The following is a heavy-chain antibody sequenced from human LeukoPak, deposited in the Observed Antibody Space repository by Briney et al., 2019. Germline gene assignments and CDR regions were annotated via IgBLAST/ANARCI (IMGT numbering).Heavy chain of an antibody. V-gene: IGHV3-23*01. D-gene: IGHD3-10*02. CDR2: ISGSGGTT. Sequence: GGSLRLSCAASGFTFSTYDMMWVRQTPDSGLEWVSIISGSGGTTYYADSVKGRFTISRDNSKNTLYLEMNSLRADDTAVYYCVKRRETVRGALDYWGQGTLVTVSS. CDR1: GFTFSTYD. CDR3: VKRRETVRGALDY. J-gene: IGHJ4*02.